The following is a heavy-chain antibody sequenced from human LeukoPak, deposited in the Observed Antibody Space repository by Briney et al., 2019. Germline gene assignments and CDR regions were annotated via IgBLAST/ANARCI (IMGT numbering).Heavy chain of an antibody. D-gene: IGHD3-16*01. CDR3: ARGGGVDP. CDR2: IYYSGST. Sequence: SETLSLTCTVSGGFISSSSYYWGWIRQPPGKGLEWIGSIYYSGSTYYNPSLKSRVTISVDTSKNQFSLKLSSVTAADTAVYYCARGGGVDPWGQGTLVTVSS. J-gene: IGHJ5*02. CDR1: GGFISSSSYY. V-gene: IGHV4-39*01.